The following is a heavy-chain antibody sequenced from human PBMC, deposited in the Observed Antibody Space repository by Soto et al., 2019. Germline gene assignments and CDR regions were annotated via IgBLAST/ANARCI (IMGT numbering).Heavy chain of an antibody. V-gene: IGHV1-69*02. CDR1: GGTFSSYT. CDR2: IIPILGIA. Sequence: QVPLVQSGAEVKQPGSSVKVSCKASGGTFSSYTISWVRQAPGQGLEWMGRIIPILGIANYAQKFQGRVTITADKSTSTAYMELSSLRSEDTAVYYCAGRGTAMDPFDYWGQGTLVTVSS. D-gene: IGHD5-18*01. CDR3: AGRGTAMDPFDY. J-gene: IGHJ4*02.